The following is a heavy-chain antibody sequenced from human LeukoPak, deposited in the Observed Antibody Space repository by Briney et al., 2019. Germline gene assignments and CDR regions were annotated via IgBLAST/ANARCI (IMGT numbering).Heavy chain of an antibody. J-gene: IGHJ4*02. D-gene: IGHD5-12*01. Sequence: GESLKISCKGPGYSFTSYWIGWVRQMPGKGLEWMGIIYPGDSDTRYSPSFQGQVTISADKSISTAYLQWSSLKASDTAMYYCARQIVAQTGPSDYWGQGTLVTVSS. V-gene: IGHV5-51*01. CDR3: ARQIVAQTGPSDY. CDR2: IYPGDSDT. CDR1: GYSFTSYW.